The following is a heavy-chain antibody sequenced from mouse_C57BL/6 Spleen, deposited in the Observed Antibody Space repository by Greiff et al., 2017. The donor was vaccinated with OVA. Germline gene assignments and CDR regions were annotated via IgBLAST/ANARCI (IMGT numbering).Heavy chain of an antibody. D-gene: IGHD2-4*01. Sequence: QVQLQQPGAELVRPGSSVKLSCKASGYTFTSYWMDWVKQRPGQGLEWIGNIYPSDSETHYNPKFKDKATLTVDQSSSTAYMQLSSLTSEDSAVYYCAREGGDYDVDYWGQGTTLTVSS. V-gene: IGHV1-61*01. CDR1: GYTFTSYW. CDR2: IYPSDSET. CDR3: AREGGDYDVDY. J-gene: IGHJ2*01.